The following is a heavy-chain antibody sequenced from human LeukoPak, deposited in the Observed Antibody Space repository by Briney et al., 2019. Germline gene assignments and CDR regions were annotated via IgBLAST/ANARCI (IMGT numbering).Heavy chain of an antibody. V-gene: IGHV4-59*01. Sequence: SETLSLTCTVSGGSISSYYWSWIRQPPGKGLEWIGYIHNSGSTKYNASLKSRLTISVDTSKNQFSLEVTSVTAADTAVYYCARTNYGDYNWFDPWGQGTLVTVSS. J-gene: IGHJ5*02. CDR2: IHNSGST. D-gene: IGHD4-17*01. CDR3: ARTNYGDYNWFDP. CDR1: GGSISSYY.